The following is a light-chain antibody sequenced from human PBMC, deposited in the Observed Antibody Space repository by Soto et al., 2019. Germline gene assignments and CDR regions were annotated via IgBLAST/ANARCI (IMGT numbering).Light chain of an antibody. CDR3: AAWDDSLNAVV. V-gene: IGLV1-44*01. CDR2: STN. J-gene: IGLJ2*01. Sequence: QSVLTQPPSASGTPGQRVTISCSGSSSNIGSNTVNWYQQLPGTAPKLLIYSTNQRPSGVPDRFSDYKAGTAASLAISGVQSADEDDYYCAAWDDSLNAVVFGGGTKLTVL. CDR1: SSNIGSNT.